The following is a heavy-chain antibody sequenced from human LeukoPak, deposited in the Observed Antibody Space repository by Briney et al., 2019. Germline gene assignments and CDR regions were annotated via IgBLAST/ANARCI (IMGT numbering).Heavy chain of an antibody. CDR3: AKEAVAGDYFDY. V-gene: IGHV3-23*01. D-gene: IGHD6-19*01. Sequence: AGGSPRLSCAASGFTFSSYAMSWVRQAPGKGLEWVSAISGSGGSTYYADSVKGRFTIARDNSKNTLHLQMNSLRDEDTAVYYCAKEAVAGDYFDYWGQGTLVTVYS. CDR2: ISGSGGST. CDR1: GFTFSSYA. J-gene: IGHJ4*02.